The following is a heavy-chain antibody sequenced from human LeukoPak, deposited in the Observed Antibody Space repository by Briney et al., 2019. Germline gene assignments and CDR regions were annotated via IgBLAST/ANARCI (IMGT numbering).Heavy chain of an antibody. V-gene: IGHV1-69*01. CDR1: GFTFSSYA. D-gene: IGHD3-22*01. CDR3: ARGPTRDYCDSSGPFDY. J-gene: IGHJ4*02. CDR2: IIPIFGTA. Sequence: PGGSLRLSCAASGFTFSSYAISWVRQAPGQGLEWMGGIIPIFGTANYAQKFQGRVTITADESTSTAYMELSSLRSEDTAVYYCARGPTRDYCDSSGPFDYWGQGTLVTVSS.